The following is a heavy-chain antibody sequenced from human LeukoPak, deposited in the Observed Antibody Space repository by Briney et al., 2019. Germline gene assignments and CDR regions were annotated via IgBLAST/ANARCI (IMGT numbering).Heavy chain of an antibody. CDR2: IYYSGST. D-gene: IGHD5-24*01. J-gene: IGHJ4*02. CDR3: GGHSYRGWLQFFDY. V-gene: IGHV4-31*08. Sequence: SETLSLTCTVSGGSISSGGYYWSWIRQHPGKGLEWIGYIYYSGSTYYNPSLKSRVTISADTSKNQFSLKLSSVTAADTAVYYCGGHSYRGWLQFFDYWGQGTRVTVSS. CDR1: GGSISSGGYY.